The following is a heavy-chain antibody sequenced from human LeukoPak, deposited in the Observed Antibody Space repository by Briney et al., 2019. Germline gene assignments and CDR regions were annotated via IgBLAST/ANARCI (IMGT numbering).Heavy chain of an antibody. J-gene: IGHJ6*04. CDR2: IYSGGST. V-gene: IGHV3-53*01. CDR3: ARGAQGDV. CDR1: GFTVSSNY. Sequence: GGSLRLSCAASGFTVSSNYMSWVRQAPGKGLEWVSVIYSGGSTYYADSVKGRFTTPRDISKNTLYLQMNSLRAEDTAVYYCARGAQGDVWGKGTTVTVSS.